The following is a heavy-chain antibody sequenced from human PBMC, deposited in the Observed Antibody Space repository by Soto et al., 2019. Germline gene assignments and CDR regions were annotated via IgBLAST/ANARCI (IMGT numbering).Heavy chain of an antibody. Sequence: EVQVLESGGGLVQPGGSLRLSCTASGFTFNRYAMSWVRQAPGKGLEGVLVIRGSGGRIYYAESVKGRFAISRDNSKNLLYLQMNRLRVGYTAVYYCAKDRCSGGSCDSWDSWGQGTPVTVSS. CDR3: AKDRCSGGSCDSWDS. J-gene: IGHJ4*02. V-gene: IGHV3-23*01. CDR1: GFTFNRYA. CDR2: IRGSGGRI. D-gene: IGHD2-15*01.